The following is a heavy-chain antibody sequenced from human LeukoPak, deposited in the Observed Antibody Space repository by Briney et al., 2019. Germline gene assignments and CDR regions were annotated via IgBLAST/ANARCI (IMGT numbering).Heavy chain of an antibody. V-gene: IGHV4-59*01. CDR1: GGSISSYY. CDR3: ARVRGSGHTNYYYYGTDV. CDR2: IYYSGST. Sequence: SETLSLTCTVSGGSISSYYWSWIRQPPGKGLEWIGYIYYSGSTNYNPSLKSRVTISVDTSKNQFSLKLSSVTAADTAVYYCARVRGSGHTNYYYYGTDVWGQGTTVTVSS. D-gene: IGHD3-10*01. J-gene: IGHJ6*02.